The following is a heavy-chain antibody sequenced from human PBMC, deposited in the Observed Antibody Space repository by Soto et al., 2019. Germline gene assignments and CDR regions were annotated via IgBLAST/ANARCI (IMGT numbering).Heavy chain of an antibody. CDR3: ARADKYYYDNSGYF. CDR2: IYHSGST. Sequence: PSETLSLTCAVSGGSISSSNWWSWVRQPPGKGLEWIGEIYHSGSTNYNPSLKSRVTISVDKSKNQFSLKLSSVAAADTAVYYCARADKYYYDNSGYFWGQGTLVTVSS. D-gene: IGHD3-22*01. V-gene: IGHV4-4*02. CDR1: GGSISSSNW. J-gene: IGHJ4*02.